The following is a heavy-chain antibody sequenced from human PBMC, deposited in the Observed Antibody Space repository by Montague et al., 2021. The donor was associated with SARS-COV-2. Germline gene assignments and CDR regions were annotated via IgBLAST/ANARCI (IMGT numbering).Heavy chain of an antibody. D-gene: IGHD3-22*01. Sequence: SETLSLTCTVSGGSINSFYWGCFLQPPGKGLEWIVYISHLGSTNYNRSLRSRVTISVDTSKNQFSLKLSSVTAADTAVFYCARLPDTSGRAWFDPWCQGTLVTVSS. CDR2: ISHLGST. V-gene: IGHV4-59*08. CDR1: GGSINSFY. CDR3: ARLPDTSGRAWFDP. J-gene: IGHJ5*02.